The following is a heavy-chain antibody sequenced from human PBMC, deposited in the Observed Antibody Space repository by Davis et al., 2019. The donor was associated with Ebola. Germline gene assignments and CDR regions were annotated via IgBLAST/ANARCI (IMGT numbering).Heavy chain of an antibody. CDR3: ARWASVGY. CDR1: GFTFSSSW. CDR2: IKADGGAK. J-gene: IGHJ4*02. Sequence: GESLKISCAASGFTFSSSWMTWVRQAPEKGLEWVATIKADGGAKYYVDSVKGRFTISRDNVKNSLYLQMDSLRAEDTAVYYCARWASVGYWGQGTLVTVSS. D-gene: IGHD1-26*01. V-gene: IGHV3-7*01.